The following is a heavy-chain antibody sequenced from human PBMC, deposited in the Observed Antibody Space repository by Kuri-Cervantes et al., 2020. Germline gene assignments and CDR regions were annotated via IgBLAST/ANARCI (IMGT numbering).Heavy chain of an antibody. J-gene: IGHJ4*02. Sequence: SETLSLTRAVYGGSFSGYYWSWIRQPPGKGLEWIGANNPSGNTNYNPSLKSRVTISVDTSKNQFSLKLSSVTAADTAVYYCARGSIAAAGTSTFDYWGQGTLVTVSS. CDR3: ARGSIAAAGTSTFDY. D-gene: IGHD6-13*01. CDR2: NNPSGNT. V-gene: IGHV4-34*01. CDR1: GGSFSGYY.